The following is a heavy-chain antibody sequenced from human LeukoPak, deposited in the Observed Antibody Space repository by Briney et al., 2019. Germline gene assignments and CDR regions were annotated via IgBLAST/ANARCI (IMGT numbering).Heavy chain of an antibody. CDR2: INPNSGGT. CDR3: ASAEKYYYDSSGYYSW. CDR1: GYTFTGYY. Sequence: ASVKVSCKASGYTFTGYYMHWVRQAPGQGLELMGWINPNSGGTNYAQKFQGRVTMTRDTSISTAYMELSRLRSDDTAVYYCASAEKYYYDSSGYYSWWGQGTLVTVSS. D-gene: IGHD3-22*01. J-gene: IGHJ4*02. V-gene: IGHV1-2*02.